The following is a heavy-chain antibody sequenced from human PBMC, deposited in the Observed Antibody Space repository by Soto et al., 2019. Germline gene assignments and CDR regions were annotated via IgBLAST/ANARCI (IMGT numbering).Heavy chain of an antibody. CDR1: GFTFSSYG. D-gene: IGHD3-9*01. Sequence: GGSLRLSCAASGFTFSSYGMHWVRQAPGKGLEWVAVIWYDGSNKYYADSVKGRFTISRDNSKNTLYLQMNSLRAEDTAGYYCARDYRWYYDILTGYYSGFDYWGQGTLVTVSS. J-gene: IGHJ4*02. V-gene: IGHV3-33*01. CDR3: ARDYRWYYDILTGYYSGFDY. CDR2: IWYDGSNK.